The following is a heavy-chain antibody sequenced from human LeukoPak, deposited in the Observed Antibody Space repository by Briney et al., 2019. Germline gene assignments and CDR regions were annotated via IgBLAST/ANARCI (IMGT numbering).Heavy chain of an antibody. J-gene: IGHJ6*03. CDR3: AEGDSSWSSYYFYYMDV. CDR1: GFTFSTYA. D-gene: IGHD6-13*01. V-gene: IGHV3-23*01. CDR2: ISGSVIST. Sequence: GGSLRLSCAASGFTFSTYAMSWVRQAPGKGLEWVSGISGSVISTYYADSVKGRFTISRDNSKNTLYLQVNSLRAEDTAVYYCAEGDSSWSSYYFYYMDVWGKGTTVTVSS.